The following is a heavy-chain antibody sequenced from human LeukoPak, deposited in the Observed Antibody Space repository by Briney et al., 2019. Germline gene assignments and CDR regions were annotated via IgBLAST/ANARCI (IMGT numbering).Heavy chain of an antibody. CDR2: ISYDGSNK. CDR1: GFTFSSYG. CDR3: AKDRVWFGELLPDY. V-gene: IGHV3-30*18. J-gene: IGHJ4*02. Sequence: GGSLRLSCAASGFTFSSYGMHWVRQAPGKGLEWVAVISYDGSNKYYVDSVKGRFTISRDNPKNTLYVQMNSLRAEDTAVYYCAKDRVWFGELLPDYWGQGTLVTVSS. D-gene: IGHD3-10*01.